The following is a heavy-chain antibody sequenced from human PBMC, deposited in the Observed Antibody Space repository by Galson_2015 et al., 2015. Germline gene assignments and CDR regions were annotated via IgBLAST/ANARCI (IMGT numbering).Heavy chain of an antibody. CDR2: ISSSGSTI. V-gene: IGHV3-48*03. J-gene: IGHJ6*02. CDR3: ARDPSSSLDYYGMDV. D-gene: IGHD6-19*01. CDR1: GFTFSSYE. Sequence: FLRLSCAASGFTFSSYEMNWVRQAPGEGLEWVSYISSSGSTIYYADSVKGRFTISRDNAKNSLYLQMNSLRAEDTAVYYCARDPSSSLDYYGMDVWGQGTTVTVSS.